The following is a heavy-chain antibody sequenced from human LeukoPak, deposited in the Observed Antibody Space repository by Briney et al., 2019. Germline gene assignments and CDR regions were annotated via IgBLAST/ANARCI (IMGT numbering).Heavy chain of an antibody. CDR2: FDPEDGET. CDR1: GYTLTELS. J-gene: IGHJ4*02. CDR3: ATRSFLTFGGVIAEDY. Sequence: ASVKVSCKVSGYTLTELSMHWVRQAPGKGREWMGGFDPEDGETIYAQKFQGRVTMTEDTSTDTAYMELSSLRSEDTAVYYCATRSFLTFGGVIAEDYWGQGTLVTVSS. D-gene: IGHD3-16*02. V-gene: IGHV1-24*01.